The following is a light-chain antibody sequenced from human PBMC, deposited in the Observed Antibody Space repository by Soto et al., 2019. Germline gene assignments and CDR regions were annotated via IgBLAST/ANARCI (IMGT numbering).Light chain of an antibody. CDR2: GAS. Sequence: EIVLTQSPGTLSLSPGERATLPCRASQSVSSSFLAWYQQKPGQAPRLLIYGASGRATGIPDRFSGSGSGTDFTLTISSLEPEDFAVYYCQQYGSAPRTFGQGTKVEVK. V-gene: IGKV3-20*01. J-gene: IGKJ1*01. CDR3: QQYGSAPRT. CDR1: QSVSSSF.